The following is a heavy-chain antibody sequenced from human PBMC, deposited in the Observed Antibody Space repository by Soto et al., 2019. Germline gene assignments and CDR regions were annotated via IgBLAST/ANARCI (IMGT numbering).Heavy chain of an antibody. V-gene: IGHV1-69*13. D-gene: IGHD6-13*01. CDR1: GGTFSSYA. J-gene: IGHJ4*02. CDR2: IIPIFGTA. CDR3: ASALEAAGTGTYFDY. Sequence: ASVKVSCKASGGTFSSYAISWVRQAPGQGLEWMGGIIPIFGTANYAQKFQGRVTITADESTSTAYMELSSLRSEDTAVYYCASALEAAGTGTYFDYWGQGTLVTVSS.